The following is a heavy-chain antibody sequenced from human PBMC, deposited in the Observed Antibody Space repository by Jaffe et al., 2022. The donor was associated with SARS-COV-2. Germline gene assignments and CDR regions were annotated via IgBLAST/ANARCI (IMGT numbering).Heavy chain of an antibody. Sequence: EVQLVESGGGVVRPGGSLRLSCAASGFTFDDYGMSWVRQAPGKGLEWVSGINWNGGSTGYADSVKGRFTISRDNAKNSLYLQMNSLRAEDTALYHCAREIYYDSSGYYMGYYYYGMDVWGQGTTVTVSS. CDR2: INWNGGST. CDR1: GFTFDDYG. D-gene: IGHD3-22*01. V-gene: IGHV3-20*01. J-gene: IGHJ6*02. CDR3: AREIYYDSSGYYMGYYYYGMDV.